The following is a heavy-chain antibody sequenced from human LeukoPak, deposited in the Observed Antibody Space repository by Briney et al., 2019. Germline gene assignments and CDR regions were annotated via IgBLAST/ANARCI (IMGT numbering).Heavy chain of an antibody. CDR3: ARGRRGGPKDY. Sequence: KPSETLSLTCAVYGGSFSGYYWSWIRQPPGKGLEWIGEINHSGSTNYNPSLKSRVTISVDTSKNQFSLKLSSVTAADTAVYYCARGRRGGPKDYWGQGTLVTVSS. CDR1: GGSFSGYY. V-gene: IGHV4-34*01. J-gene: IGHJ4*02. CDR2: INHSGST. D-gene: IGHD1-14*01.